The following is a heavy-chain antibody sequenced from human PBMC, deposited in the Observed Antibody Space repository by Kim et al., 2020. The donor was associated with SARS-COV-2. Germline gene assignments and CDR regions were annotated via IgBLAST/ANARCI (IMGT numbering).Heavy chain of an antibody. CDR3: ARNWGRGFYGVDV. D-gene: IGHD3-16*01. V-gene: IGHV3-66*01. Sequence: YAGSVNGRFTLSRDHSKNTLYLQMISLRGEDTAVYYCARNWGRGFYGVDVWGQGTTVTVSS. J-gene: IGHJ6*02.